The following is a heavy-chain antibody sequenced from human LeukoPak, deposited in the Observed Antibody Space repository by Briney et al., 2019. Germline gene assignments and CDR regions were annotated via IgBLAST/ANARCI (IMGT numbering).Heavy chain of an antibody. CDR1: GGSISSSSYY. V-gene: IGHV4-39*01. Sequence: SETLSLTCTVSGGSISSSSYYWGWIRQPPGKGLEWIGSIYYSGSTYYNPSLKSRATISVDTSKNQFSLKLSSVTAADTAVYYCARQTQIWFGEWGFDPWGQGTLVTVSS. CDR3: ARQTQIWFGEWGFDP. CDR2: IYYSGST. J-gene: IGHJ5*02. D-gene: IGHD3-10*01.